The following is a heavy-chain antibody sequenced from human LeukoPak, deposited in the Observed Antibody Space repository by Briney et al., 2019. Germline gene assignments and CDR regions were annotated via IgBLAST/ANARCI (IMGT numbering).Heavy chain of an antibody. Sequence: GGSLRLSCAASGFTFSSYEMNWVRQAPGKGLVWVSCINSDGSSPSYADSVKGRFTISRDNAKNTVYLQMNSLRAEDTAVYYCAKDLAGSGSYSFDYWGQGTLVTVSS. V-gene: IGHV3-74*01. D-gene: IGHD1-26*01. J-gene: IGHJ4*02. CDR3: AKDLAGSGSYSFDY. CDR2: INSDGSSP. CDR1: GFTFSSYE.